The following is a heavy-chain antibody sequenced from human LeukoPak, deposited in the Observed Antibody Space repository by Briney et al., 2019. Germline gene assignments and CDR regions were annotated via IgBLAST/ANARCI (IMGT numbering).Heavy chain of an antibody. D-gene: IGHD2-8*01. Sequence: PGGSLRLSCAASGFSFSSYAFAWVRQGPGKGLEWVAAVTSGGGGTHFADSVKGRFTISRDNTKNTMFLQMNSLRVEDTAMYFCGSDPNGDYVGALGYWGRGALVTVSS. V-gene: IGHV3-23*01. CDR3: GSDPNGDYVGALGY. J-gene: IGHJ4*01. CDR1: GFSFSSYA. CDR2: VTSGGGGT.